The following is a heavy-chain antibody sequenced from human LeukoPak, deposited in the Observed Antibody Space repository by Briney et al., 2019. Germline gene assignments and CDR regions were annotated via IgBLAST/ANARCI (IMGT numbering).Heavy chain of an antibody. D-gene: IGHD2-15*01. CDR2: IDTDGTGT. CDR3: TRLGGSGGVDY. Sequence: GGSLRLSCAASGFTFSSYWMHWVRQVPGKGLVWVSRIDTDGTGTSYADSVKGRFTVSRDNAKNTLYLQMISLRAEDTAVYYCTRLGGSGGVDYWGQGTLVTVSS. J-gene: IGHJ4*02. V-gene: IGHV3-74*01. CDR1: GFTFSSYW.